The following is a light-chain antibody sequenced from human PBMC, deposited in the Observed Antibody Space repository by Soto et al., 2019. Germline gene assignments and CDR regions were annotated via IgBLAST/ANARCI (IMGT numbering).Light chain of an antibody. V-gene: IGKV1-27*01. CDR2: AAS. Sequence: DVQMTQSPSSLSSSVGDRVTITCRASQGIIDYLAWYQQKPGKATNLLIYAASTLHSVVPSRFSGSGSGTDFTLTITNLQPEDVGTYYCQKYNTAPQTFGPGTKVEIK. J-gene: IGKJ1*01. CDR3: QKYNTAPQT. CDR1: QGIIDY.